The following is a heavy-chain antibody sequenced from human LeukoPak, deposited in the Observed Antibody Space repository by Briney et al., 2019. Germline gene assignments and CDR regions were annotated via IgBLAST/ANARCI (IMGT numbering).Heavy chain of an antibody. J-gene: IGHJ6*02. CDR1: GLTVSSNY. CDR3: ARAGGYCSSTSCYGMDV. V-gene: IGHV3-53*04. D-gene: IGHD2-2*01. CDR2: IYSGGST. Sequence: GGSLRLSCAASGLTVSSNYMSWVRQAPGKGLEWVSVIYSGGSTYYADSVKGRFTISRHNSKNTLYLQMNSLRAEDTAVYYCARAGGYCSSTSCYGMDVWGQGTTVTVSS.